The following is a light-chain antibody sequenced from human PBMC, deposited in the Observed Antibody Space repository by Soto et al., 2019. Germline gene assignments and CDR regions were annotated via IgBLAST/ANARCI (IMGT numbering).Light chain of an antibody. Sequence: EILLTHSAGTLSLSPGGRATLSCSASQSVSNNYLAWYQQKPGQAPRLLIYGASSRATGIPARFSGSGSGTDFTLTISSLEPEDFAVYYCQQCSNWPPTFGGGTKVDIK. CDR3: QQCSNWPPT. CDR1: QSVSNNY. J-gene: IGKJ4*01. V-gene: IGKV3-11*01. CDR2: GAS.